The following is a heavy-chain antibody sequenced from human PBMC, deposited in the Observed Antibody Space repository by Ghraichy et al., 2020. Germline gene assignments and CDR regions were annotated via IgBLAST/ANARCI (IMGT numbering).Heavy chain of an antibody. V-gene: IGHV3-15*01. CDR1: GFTFSNAW. Sequence: GGSLRLSCAGSGFTFSNAWMNWVRQAPGKGLEWVVRIKSKADGATIDYAAPVKGRFTISRDDSKNTVFLQMDSLRTEDTAFYYCATGRYFDIWGRGTLVTVSA. CDR2: IKSKADGATI. J-gene: IGHJ2*01. CDR3: ATGRYFDI.